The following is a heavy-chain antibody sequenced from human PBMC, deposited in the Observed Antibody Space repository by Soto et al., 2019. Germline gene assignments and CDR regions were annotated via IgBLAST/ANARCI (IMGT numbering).Heavy chain of an antibody. J-gene: IGHJ2*01. Sequence: QVQLVQSGAEVKKPGASVKVSCKASGYTFTSYDINWVRQAAGQGLEWIGWMNPNSGKAVYAQKFQGRVTMDWNTSISTAYMELSSLRSDDTAVYFCARGLVVVSATYWYFDLWGRGTLVTVSS. CDR2: MNPNSGKA. CDR1: GYTFTSYD. V-gene: IGHV1-8*01. D-gene: IGHD2-15*01. CDR3: ARGLVVVSATYWYFDL.